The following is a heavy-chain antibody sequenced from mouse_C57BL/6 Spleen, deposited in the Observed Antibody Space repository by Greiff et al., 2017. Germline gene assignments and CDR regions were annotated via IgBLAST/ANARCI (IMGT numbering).Heavy chain of an antibody. Sequence: QVQLQQPGAELVRPGTSVKLSCKASGYTFTSYWMHWVKQRPGQGLEWIGVIDPSDSYTNYNQKFKGKATLTVDTSSSTAYMQLSSLTSEDSAVYYCAGNYYGYDGSDYYFDYWGQGTTLTVSS. CDR3: AGNYYGYDGSDYYFDY. J-gene: IGHJ2*01. CDR1: GYTFTSYW. D-gene: IGHD2-2*01. CDR2: IDPSDSYT. V-gene: IGHV1-59*01.